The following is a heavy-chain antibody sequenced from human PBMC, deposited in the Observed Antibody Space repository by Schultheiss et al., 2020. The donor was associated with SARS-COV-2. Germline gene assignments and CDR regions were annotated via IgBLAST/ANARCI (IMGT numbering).Heavy chain of an antibody. Sequence: GGSLRLSCAASGFTFSSYGMHWVRQAPGKGLEWVAVISYDGSNKYYADSVKGRFTISRDNSKNTLYLQMNSLRAEDTAVYYCARSLTIHYGSGSMVSGYWGQGTLVTVSS. CDR1: GFTFSSYG. J-gene: IGHJ4*02. V-gene: IGHV3-30*03. CDR2: ISYDGSNK. CDR3: ARSLTIHYGSGSMVSGY. D-gene: IGHD3-10*01.